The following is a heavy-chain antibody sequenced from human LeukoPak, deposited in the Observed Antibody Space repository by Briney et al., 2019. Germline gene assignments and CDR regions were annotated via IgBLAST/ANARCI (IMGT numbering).Heavy chain of an antibody. CDR1: GYTFTGYY. CDR2: INPNSGGT. J-gene: IGHJ4*02. D-gene: IGHD5-12*01. CDR3: ARRGIVARALDY. Sequence: ASVKVSCRASGYTFTGYYMHWVRQAPGQGLEWMGWINPNSGGTNYAQKFQGRVTMTRDTSISTAYMELSRLRSDDTAVYYCARRGIVARALDYWGQGTLVTVSS. V-gene: IGHV1-2*02.